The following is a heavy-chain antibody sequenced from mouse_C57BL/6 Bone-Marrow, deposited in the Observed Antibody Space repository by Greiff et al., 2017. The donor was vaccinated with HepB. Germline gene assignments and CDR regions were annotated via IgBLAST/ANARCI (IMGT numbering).Heavy chain of an antibody. CDR3: ARSITTVVEDWYFDV. D-gene: IGHD1-1*01. CDR1: GYTFTDYN. J-gene: IGHJ1*03. CDR2: INPNNGGT. Sequence: EVQLQQSGPELVKPGASVKMSCKASGYTFTDYNMHWVKQSPGKSLEWIGYINPNNGGTSYNQKFKGKATLTVNKSSSTAYMELRSLTSEDSAVYYCARSITTVVEDWYFDVWGTGTTVTVSS. V-gene: IGHV1-22*01.